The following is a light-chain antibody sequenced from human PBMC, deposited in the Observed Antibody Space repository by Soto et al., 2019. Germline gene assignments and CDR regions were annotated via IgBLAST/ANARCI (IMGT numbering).Light chain of an antibody. Sequence: EIVMTQSPATLSVSPGERPTLSCRASQSVNNNLAWYQQKPGQTPRLLIYGASTRAAAIPARFSGSGSGTEFTLTISSLQSEDFAVHYCQQYNNWPLTFGGGTKVEIK. CDR2: GAS. V-gene: IGKV3-15*01. CDR1: QSVNNN. J-gene: IGKJ4*01. CDR3: QQYNNWPLT.